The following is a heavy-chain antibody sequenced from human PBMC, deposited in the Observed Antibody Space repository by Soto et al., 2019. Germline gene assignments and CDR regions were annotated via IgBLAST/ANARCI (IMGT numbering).Heavy chain of an antibody. Sequence: GSLRLSCAASGFTFSDYSLNWVRQAPGKGLEWVSCISSSSSYIYYADSVKGRFTISRDNAKNSLYLQMNSLRADDTAVYYCARDFSSGFWSGYYTYFDYWGQGNMVTVSS. D-gene: IGHD3-3*01. J-gene: IGHJ4*02. CDR3: ARDFSSGFWSGYYTYFDY. CDR2: ISSSSSYI. CDR1: GFTFSDYS. V-gene: IGHV3-21*01.